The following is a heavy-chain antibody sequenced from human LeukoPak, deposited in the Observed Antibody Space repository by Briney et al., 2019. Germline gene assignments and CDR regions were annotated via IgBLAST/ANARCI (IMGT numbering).Heavy chain of an antibody. CDR1: GFTFSSYT. CDR2: ISRSSSYI. V-gene: IGHV3-21*01. J-gene: IGHJ4*02. CDR3: ARDLSPRAAAGTEIDY. Sequence: PGGSLRLSCAASGFTFSSYTMNWVRQPPGKGLEWVSSISRSSSYIYYADSVKGRFTISRDNAKNSLYLQINSLRAEDTAVYYCARDLSPRAAAGTEIDYWGQGTLVTVSS. D-gene: IGHD6-13*01.